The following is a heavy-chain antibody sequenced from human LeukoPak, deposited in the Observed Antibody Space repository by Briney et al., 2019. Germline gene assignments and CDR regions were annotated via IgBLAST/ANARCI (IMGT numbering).Heavy chain of an antibody. CDR1: GGTFSSYA. J-gene: IGHJ4*02. CDR3: ARGYCSSTSCSPLDY. V-gene: IGHV1-69*13. Sequence: ASVKVSCKASGGTFSSYAISWVRQAPGQGLEWMGGIIPIIGTANYAQKFQGRVTITADESTSTAYMELSSLRSEDTAVYYCARGYCSSTSCSPLDYWGQGTLVTVSS. CDR2: IIPIIGTA. D-gene: IGHD2-2*01.